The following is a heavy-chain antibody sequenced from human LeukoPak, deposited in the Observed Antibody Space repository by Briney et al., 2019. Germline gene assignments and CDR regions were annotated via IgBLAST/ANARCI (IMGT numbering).Heavy chain of an antibody. CDR1: GGSFSGYY. CDR3: ARALRITMVRGVAKWYFDY. J-gene: IGHJ4*02. CDR2: IYHSGST. D-gene: IGHD3-10*01. Sequence: PSETLSLTCAVYGGSFSGYYWSWIRQPPGKGLEWIGEIYHSGSTNYNPSLKSRVTISVDKSKNQFSLKLSSVTAADTAVYYCARALRITMVRGVAKWYFDYWGQGTLVTVSS. V-gene: IGHV4-34*01.